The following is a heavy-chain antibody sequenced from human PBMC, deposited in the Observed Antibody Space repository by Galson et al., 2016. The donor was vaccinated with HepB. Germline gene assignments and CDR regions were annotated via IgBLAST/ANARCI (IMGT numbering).Heavy chain of an antibody. Sequence: SLRLSCAVSGFTFSSFGMHWVRQAPGKGLEWVAVISYGGSKKYYADSLKGRCTISRDNSKRTLYLQMNSLRTEDTAVYYCARGMYYYDSSGYPGPFDYWGQGTLVTVSS. CDR2: ISYGGSKK. CDR3: ARGMYYYDSSGYPGPFDY. CDR1: GFTFSSFG. D-gene: IGHD3-22*01. V-gene: IGHV3-30*03. J-gene: IGHJ4*02.